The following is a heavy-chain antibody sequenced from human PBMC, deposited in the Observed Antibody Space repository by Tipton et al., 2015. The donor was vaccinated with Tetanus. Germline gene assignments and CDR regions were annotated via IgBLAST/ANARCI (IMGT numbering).Heavy chain of an antibody. Sequence: SLRLSCTASGFTFSDYYMGWVRQAPGKGLEWISYISNSGSPIYNADSVEGRFTFSRDNVKNSLSLQVDSLRDEDTGVYYCSGGLNRGLVTRWFDSWGQGTLFSVSS. V-gene: IGHV3-11*04. CDR1: GFTFSDYY. J-gene: IGHJ5*01. CDR3: SGGLNRGLVTRWFDS. CDR2: ISNSGSPI. D-gene: IGHD3-9*01.